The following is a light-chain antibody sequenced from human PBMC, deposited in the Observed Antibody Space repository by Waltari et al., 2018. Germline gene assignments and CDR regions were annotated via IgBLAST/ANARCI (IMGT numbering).Light chain of an antibody. J-gene: IGKJ2*01. CDR1: QNVSRW. Sequence: DIQMTQSPSILSASVGDRATITCRASQNVSRWLAWYQQKPGTAPRLLIYDVSTLETGVPSRISGSGSGTEFTLTISSLQPDDYATYYCQQYNSFSYTFGQGTKLEIK. CDR3: QQYNSFSYT. V-gene: IGKV1-5*01. CDR2: DVS.